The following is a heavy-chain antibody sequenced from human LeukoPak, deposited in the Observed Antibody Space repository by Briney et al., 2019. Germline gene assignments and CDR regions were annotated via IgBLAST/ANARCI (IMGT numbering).Heavy chain of an antibody. V-gene: IGHV1-18*04. CDR1: GYTFTSYG. CDR2: ISAYNGNT. CDR3: ARIWIVVGGGWSDP. D-gene: IGHD3-22*01. Sequence: GASVKVSCKASGYTFTSYGITWVRQAPGQGLEWMGWISAYNGNTNYAQNLQGRVTMTTDTSTSTAYMELRSLRSDDTAVYFCARIWIVVGGGWSDPWGQGTLVTVSS. J-gene: IGHJ5*02.